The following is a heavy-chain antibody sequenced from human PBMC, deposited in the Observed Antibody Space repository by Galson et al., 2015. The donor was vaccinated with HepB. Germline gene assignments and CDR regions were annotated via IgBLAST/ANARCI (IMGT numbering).Heavy chain of an antibody. Sequence: SLRLSCAASGFTFSTYSMNWVRQAPGKGLEWVSSISSSATYIYYADSVKGRFTISRDNAKNSLYLQMNSLRAEDTAVYYCARDREVRGIINYYYCMDVWGQGTTVTVSS. CDR1: GFTFSTYS. D-gene: IGHD3-10*01. CDR2: ISSSATYI. J-gene: IGHJ6*02. V-gene: IGHV3-21*01. CDR3: ARDREVRGIINYYYCMDV.